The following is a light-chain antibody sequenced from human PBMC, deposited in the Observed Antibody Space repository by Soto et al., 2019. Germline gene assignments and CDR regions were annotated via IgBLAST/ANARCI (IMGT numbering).Light chain of an antibody. CDR2: NVS. V-gene: IGLV2-14*03. Sequence: QSALTQPASVSGSPGQSISISCTGTSSDVGGYNYISWYQHYPGKAPKLMIYNVSNRPSGVSNRFSGSTSGNTASLTISGLQAEDDADYYCSSYTSSSTWVFGGGTKVTVL. CDR1: SSDVGGYNY. CDR3: SSYTSSSTWV. J-gene: IGLJ2*01.